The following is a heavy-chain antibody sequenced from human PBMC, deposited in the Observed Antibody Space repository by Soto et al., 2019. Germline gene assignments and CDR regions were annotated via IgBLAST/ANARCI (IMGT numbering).Heavy chain of an antibody. CDR3: VRGWDFYYDY. CDR1: GFTFSTYN. CDR2: LTGSGFTK. V-gene: IGHV3-48*01. J-gene: IGHJ4*02. Sequence: EVQLVESGGALVQPGGSLRLSCAASGFTFSTYNMNWVRQAPGKGLEWISFLTGSGFTKYYADSVKGRFSISRDNARNSLYLQMDSLRAEDTAVYFCVRGWDFYYDYWGQGTLVTVSS. D-gene: IGHD1-26*01.